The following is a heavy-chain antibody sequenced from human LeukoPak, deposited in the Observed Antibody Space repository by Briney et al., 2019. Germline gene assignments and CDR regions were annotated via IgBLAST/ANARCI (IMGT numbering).Heavy chain of an antibody. CDR3: ARVDSSNWYDSRGYFDY. Sequence: PSETLSLTCTVSGGSISSYYWSWIRQPPGKGLEWIGYIYYTGSTNYNTSLKSRVTISVDTSKNQFSLKLSSVTAADTAVYYCARVDSSNWYDSRGYFDYWGQGTLVTVSS. CDR1: GGSISSYY. V-gene: IGHV4-59*01. D-gene: IGHD6-13*01. CDR2: IYYTGST. J-gene: IGHJ4*02.